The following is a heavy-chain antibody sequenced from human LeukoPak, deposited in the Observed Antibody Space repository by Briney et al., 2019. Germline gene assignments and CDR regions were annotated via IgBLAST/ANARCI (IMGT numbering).Heavy chain of an antibody. V-gene: IGHV3-66*01. Sequence: GGSLRLSCAVSGFTVSMNYMSWVRQAPGKGLEWVSAIYSGGTTYYPDSVKGRFTISRDNSKNTLHLQMNSLRAEDTAIYYCAKDRIAAAGTVDYWGQGTLVTVSS. J-gene: IGHJ4*02. CDR2: IYSGGTT. D-gene: IGHD6-13*01. CDR3: AKDRIAAAGTVDY. CDR1: GFTVSMNY.